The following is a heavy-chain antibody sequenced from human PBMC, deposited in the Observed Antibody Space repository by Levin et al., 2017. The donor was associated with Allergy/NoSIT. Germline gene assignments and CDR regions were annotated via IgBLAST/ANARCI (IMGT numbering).Heavy chain of an antibody. CDR2: ISSSSSYI. CDR3: ARGDPAGGIQGYYGMDV. V-gene: IGHV3-21*01. Sequence: AGGSLRLSCAASGFTFSSYSMNWVRQAPGKGLEWVSSISSSSSYIYYADSVKGRFTISRDNAKNSLYLQMNSLRAEDTAVYYCARGDPAGGIQGYYGMDVWGQGTTVTVSS. D-gene: IGHD3-16*01. CDR1: GFTFSSYS. J-gene: IGHJ6*02.